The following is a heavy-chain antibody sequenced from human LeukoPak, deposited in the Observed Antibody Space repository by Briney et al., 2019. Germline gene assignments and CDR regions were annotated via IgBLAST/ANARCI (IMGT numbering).Heavy chain of an antibody. J-gene: IGHJ4*02. CDR1: GFTFSSYA. CDR3: AKDRRSGAVAGNPLDY. V-gene: IGHV3-23*01. CDR2: ISGSGGST. Sequence: GGSLRLSCAASGFTFSSYAMSWVRQAPGKGLEWVSAISGSGGSTYYADSVEGRFTISRDNSKNTLYLQMNSLRAEDTAVYYCAKDRRSGAVAGNPLDYWGQGTLVTVSS. D-gene: IGHD6-19*01.